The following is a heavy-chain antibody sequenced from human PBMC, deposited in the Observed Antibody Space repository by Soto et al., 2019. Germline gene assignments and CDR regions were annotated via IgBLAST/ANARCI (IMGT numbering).Heavy chain of an antibody. Sequence: QVQLVQSGAEVKKPGASVKVSCKASGYTFTSYAMHWVRQAPGQRLEWMGWINAGNGNTKYSQKFQGRVTITRDTSASTAYMELSSLRSEDTAVYYCARVWRYCSSTSCSYYFDYWGQGTLVTVSS. V-gene: IGHV1-3*01. CDR3: ARVWRYCSSTSCSYYFDY. CDR1: GYTFTSYA. CDR2: INAGNGNT. D-gene: IGHD2-2*01. J-gene: IGHJ4*02.